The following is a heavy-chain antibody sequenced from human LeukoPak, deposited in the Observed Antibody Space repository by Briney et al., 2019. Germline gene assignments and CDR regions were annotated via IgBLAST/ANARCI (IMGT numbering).Heavy chain of an antibody. V-gene: IGHV3-30*04. CDR2: ISSDGSNG. J-gene: IGHJ4*02. CDR3: AREVGKRDFDY. D-gene: IGHD1-26*01. CDR1: GFTFSFYA. Sequence: PGGSLRLSCAASGFTFSFYAIHWVRQAPGKGLEWVAVISSDGSNGYYADSVKGRFTISRDNSKNTLYPQMNSLRVEDTAVYYCAREVGKRDFDYWGQGTLVTVSS.